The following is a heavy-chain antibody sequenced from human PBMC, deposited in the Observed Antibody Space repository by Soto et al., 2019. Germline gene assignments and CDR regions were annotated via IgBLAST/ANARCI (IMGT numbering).Heavy chain of an antibody. D-gene: IGHD3-16*01. CDR3: ARWGTTGGLDV. Sequence: QVQLVESGGGVVQPGTSLRLSCVGSGFTFRSYVIHWVRQAPGKGLEWVALTSHDGSNNFYGDSVKGGFTISRDNSRNTVELQMDSLRLEDTALYYCARWGTTGGLDVWGQGTLVSVSS. CDR1: GFTFRSYV. CDR2: TSHDGSNN. V-gene: IGHV3-33*05. J-gene: IGHJ4*02.